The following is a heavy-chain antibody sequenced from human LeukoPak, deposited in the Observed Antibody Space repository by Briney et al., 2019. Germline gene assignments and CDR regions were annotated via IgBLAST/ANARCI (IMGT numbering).Heavy chain of an antibody. CDR2: ISSSSSYI. V-gene: IGHV3-21*01. CDR3: ARESVTAYYYYGMDV. J-gene: IGHJ6*02. D-gene: IGHD1-14*01. Sequence: PGGSLRLSCAASGFTLSSYSMNWVRQAPGKGLEWVSSISSSSSYIYYADSVKGRFTISRDNAKNSLYLQMNSLRAEDTAVYYCARESVTAYYYYGMDVWGQGTTVTVSS. CDR1: GFTLSSYS.